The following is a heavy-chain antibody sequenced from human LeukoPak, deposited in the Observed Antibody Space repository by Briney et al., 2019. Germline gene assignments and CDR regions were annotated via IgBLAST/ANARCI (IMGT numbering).Heavy chain of an antibody. D-gene: IGHD3-22*01. J-gene: IGHJ4*02. V-gene: IGHV4-39*01. CDR3: ATTSYYYDSPDY. Sequence: SGTLSLTCTVSGGFISSTSYYWGWIRQPPGKGLEWIGSIYYSWDTYYNPSLKSRVTISVDTSKNQFSLKLSSVTAADTAVYYCATTSYYYDSPDYWGQGTLVTVSS. CDR1: GGFISSTSYY. CDR2: IYYSWDT.